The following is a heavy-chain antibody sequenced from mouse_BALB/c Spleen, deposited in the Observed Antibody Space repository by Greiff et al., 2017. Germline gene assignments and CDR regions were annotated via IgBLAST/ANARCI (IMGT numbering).Heavy chain of an antibody. J-gene: IGHJ3*01. CDR3: ARGGGAY. Sequence: VQRVESGPGLVQPSQSLSITCTVSGFSLTSYGVHWVRQSPGKGLEWLGVIWSGGSTDYNAAFISRLSISKDNSKSQVFFKMNSLQANDTAIYYCARGGGAYWGQGTLVTVSA. CDR2: IWSGGST. CDR1: GFSLTSYG. V-gene: IGHV2-2*02.